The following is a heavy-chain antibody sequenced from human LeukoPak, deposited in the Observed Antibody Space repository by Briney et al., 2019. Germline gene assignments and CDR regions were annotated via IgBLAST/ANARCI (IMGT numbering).Heavy chain of an antibody. J-gene: IGHJ4*02. D-gene: IGHD2-15*01. V-gene: IGHV1-69*05. CDR1: GGTFSSYA. CDR2: IIPIFGTA. CDR3: ARGPRPCRSGSGLPTFDY. Sequence: ASVKVSCKASGGTFSSYAISWVRQAPGQGLEWMGGIIPIFGTANYAQKFQGRVTITTDESTRTAYMEPSGLRSEDTAVYYCARGPRPCRSGSGLPTFDYWGQGTLVTVSS.